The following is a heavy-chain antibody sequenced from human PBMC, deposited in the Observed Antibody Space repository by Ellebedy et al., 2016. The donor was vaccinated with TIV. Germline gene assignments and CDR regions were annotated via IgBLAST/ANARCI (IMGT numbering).Heavy chain of an antibody. CDR1: GGTFSSYA. J-gene: IGHJ4*02. CDR2: IIPIFGTA. D-gene: IGHD4-23*01. Sequence: SVKVSXXASGGTFSSYAISWVRQAPGQGLEWMGGIIPIFGTANYAQKFQGRVTITADESTSTAYMELSSLRSEDTAVYYCARDLGSYGGNSDGVWGQGTLVTVSS. V-gene: IGHV1-69*13. CDR3: ARDLGSYGGNSDGV.